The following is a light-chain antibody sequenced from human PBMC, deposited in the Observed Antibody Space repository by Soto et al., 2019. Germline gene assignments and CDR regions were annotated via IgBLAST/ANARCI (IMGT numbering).Light chain of an antibody. J-gene: IGKJ2*02. CDR1: QSLSSDD. V-gene: IGKV3-20*01. CDR2: STF. CDR3: QKYDSPPCT. Sequence: EIVLTQSPASLSLSPGETATLFCRASQSLSSDDFAWYQQKPGQAPRLLIYSTFRRMSGIPDRFSASGSGTDFTLTISRLEPEDFAVYYCQKYDSPPCTFGQGTKLEIK.